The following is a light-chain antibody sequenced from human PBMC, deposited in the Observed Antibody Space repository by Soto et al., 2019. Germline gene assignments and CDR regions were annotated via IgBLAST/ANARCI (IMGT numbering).Light chain of an antibody. CDR1: HSISSY. CDR3: QQYNSFPWT. V-gene: IGKV1-5*03. J-gene: IGKJ1*01. Sequence: DVQMTQSPSTLSASVGDRVTITCRASHSISSYLTWYQQKPGKAPKLLIYKASILESGVPSRFSGSGSGTEFTLTISSLQPDDFAAYYCQQYNSFPWTFGQGTKVEIK. CDR2: KAS.